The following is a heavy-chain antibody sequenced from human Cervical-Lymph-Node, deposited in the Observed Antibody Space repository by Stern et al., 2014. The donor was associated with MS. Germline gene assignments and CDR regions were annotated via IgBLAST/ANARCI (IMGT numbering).Heavy chain of an antibody. J-gene: IGHJ5*02. D-gene: IGHD5/OR15-5a*01. Sequence: QLVQSGAEVKKPASSVKVSCKASGGTFNTSAISWVRQTPGQGLEWMGGIIPILGTTNYAQKFQGRVTFTADKSTSTVYMALSGLRYEDTAVYYCAIDLGLGPSVSWGQGTVVTVSS. CDR3: AIDLGLGPSVS. V-gene: IGHV1-69*06. CDR1: GGTFNTSA. CDR2: IIPILGTT.